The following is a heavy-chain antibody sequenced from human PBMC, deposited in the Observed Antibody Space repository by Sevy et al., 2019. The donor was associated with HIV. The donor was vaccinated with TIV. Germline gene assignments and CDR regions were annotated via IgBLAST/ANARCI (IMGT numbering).Heavy chain of an antibody. CDR2: IKQDAGQK. D-gene: IGHD1-7*01. V-gene: IGHV3-7*01. Sequence: GGSLRLSCAASGFTFSKYWMGWVRQAPGKGLEWVANIKQDAGQKYYVESVKGRITISRDKDKNSLYLQMNSVRAEDTAVYFCARDDGNYYFHYWGQGTLVTVSS. J-gene: IGHJ4*02. CDR1: GFTFSKYW. CDR3: ARDDGNYYFHY.